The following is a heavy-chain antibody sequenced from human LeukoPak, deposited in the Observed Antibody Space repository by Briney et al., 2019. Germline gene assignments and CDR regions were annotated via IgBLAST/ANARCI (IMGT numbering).Heavy chain of an antibody. Sequence: PGRSLRLSCAASGFTFSSYGMHWVRQAPSKGLEWVAVISYDGSNKYYADSVKGRFTISRDNSKNTLYLQMNSLRAEDTAVYYCANCLGYCSSTSWPGPFDYWGQGTLVTVSS. CDR3: ANCLGYCSSTSWPGPFDY. D-gene: IGHD2-2*01. CDR2: ISYDGSNK. J-gene: IGHJ4*02. CDR1: GFTFSSYG. V-gene: IGHV3-30*18.